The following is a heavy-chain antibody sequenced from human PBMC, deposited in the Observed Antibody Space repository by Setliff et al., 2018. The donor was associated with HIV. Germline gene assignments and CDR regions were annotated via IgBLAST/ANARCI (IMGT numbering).Heavy chain of an antibody. CDR1: GASFVGDNH. CDR3: ARARSGWYNVRPYYFDL. V-gene: IGHV4-30-4*01. CDR2: FMYTDIHYVNYLN. Sequence: SETLSLTCAVSGASFVGDNHWSWIRQTPERGLEWIAYFMYTDIHYVNYLNYRNPSLASRLSISVDKSKNQLSLTLSSVTAADTAVYYCARARSGWYNVRPYYFDLWGQGTPVTVSS. J-gene: IGHJ4*02. D-gene: IGHD6-19*01.